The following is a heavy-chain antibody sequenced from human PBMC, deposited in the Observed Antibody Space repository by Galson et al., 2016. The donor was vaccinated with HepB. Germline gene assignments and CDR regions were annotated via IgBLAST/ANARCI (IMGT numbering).Heavy chain of an antibody. CDR2: IRNSGSNT. D-gene: IGHD2-21*02. V-gene: IGHV3-23*01. Sequence: SLRLSCAASGFTFGNFAMNWVRQAPGKGLEWVSSIRNSGSNTYYADSVKGRFTISRDNSKNTLFLQMNNLRADDTAVYYCVKDFRSCGGGDCYGWFDLWGQGILVTVSS. CDR3: VKDFRSCGGGDCYGWFDL. J-gene: IGHJ5*02. CDR1: GFTFGNFA.